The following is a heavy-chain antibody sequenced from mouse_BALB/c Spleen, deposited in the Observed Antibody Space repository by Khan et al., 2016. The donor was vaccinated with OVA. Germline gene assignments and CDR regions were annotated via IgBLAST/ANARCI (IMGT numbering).Heavy chain of an antibody. CDR1: GYSITSDYA. CDR3: ARDGSRYNYAMDY. CDR2: ISYSGST. Sequence: LKQSGPGLVKPSQSLSLTCTVTGYSITSDYAWNWIRQFPGNKLEWMGYISYSGSTNYNPALKSRISITRDTSKNQFFLQLNSVTTEDTATYYCARDGSRYNYAMDYWGQGTSVTVSS. D-gene: IGHD2-3*01. V-gene: IGHV3-2*02. J-gene: IGHJ4*01.